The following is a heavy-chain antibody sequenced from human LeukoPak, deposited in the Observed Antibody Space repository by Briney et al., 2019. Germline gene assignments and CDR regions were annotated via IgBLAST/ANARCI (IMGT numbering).Heavy chain of an antibody. CDR2: IIPLFGTA. CDR3: ARAGYSGNFRGGQYYYMDV. CDR1: GGTFSTYS. V-gene: IGHV1-69*13. Sequence: GSSVKVSCKASGGTFSTYSISWVRQAPGQGLEWMGGIIPLFGTADYAQMFQDRVTITADESTTTAYMELTSLISEDTAVYYCARAGYSGNFRGGQYYYMDVWGEGTTVTVSS. D-gene: IGHD1-26*01. J-gene: IGHJ6*03.